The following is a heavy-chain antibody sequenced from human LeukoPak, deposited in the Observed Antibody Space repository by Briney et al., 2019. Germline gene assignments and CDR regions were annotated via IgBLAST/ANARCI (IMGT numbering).Heavy chain of an antibody. CDR3: ANHPSHRTGY. J-gene: IGHJ4*02. D-gene: IGHD3/OR15-3a*01. Sequence: GGSLRLSCAASGFTFSTYAMTWDRQAPGKGLEWVSSISGSGGITFYADSVKGRFTMSRDNSRNTLFLQMNSLRAEDTAIYFCANHPSHRTGYWGQGTLVTVSS. V-gene: IGHV3-23*01. CDR1: GFTFSTYA. CDR2: ISGSGGIT.